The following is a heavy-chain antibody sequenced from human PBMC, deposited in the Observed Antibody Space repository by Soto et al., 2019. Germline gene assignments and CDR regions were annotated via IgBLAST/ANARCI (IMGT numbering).Heavy chain of an antibody. J-gene: IGHJ4*02. CDR1: GFTFSSYD. CDR2: ISASSTYM. Sequence: GGSLRLSCAASGFTFSSYDMNWVRQAPGMGLEWVSSISASSTYMSYADSVKGRFTISRDNAKNSLYLQMNSLRAEDTAVYYCARDPTVTWGYWGKGTLVTVSS. D-gene: IGHD3-16*01. V-gene: IGHV3-21*01. CDR3: ARDPTVTWGY.